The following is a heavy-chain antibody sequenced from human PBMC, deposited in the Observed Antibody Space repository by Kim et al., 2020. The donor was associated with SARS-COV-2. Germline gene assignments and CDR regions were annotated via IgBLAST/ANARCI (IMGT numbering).Heavy chain of an antibody. Sequence: GGSLRLSCTASGFIFSRHGMSWARQAPGKGLEWVSSISDSGDNTYYTDSVKGRFTISRDISKNTLFLQMNGLKAEDTAMYYCAKNLIVGTAPAMDFRGQGTMVTVSS. CDR3: AKNLIVGTAPAMDF. J-gene: IGHJ4*02. D-gene: IGHD5-12*01. CDR1: GFIFSRHG. V-gene: IGHV3-23*01. CDR2: ISDSGDNT.